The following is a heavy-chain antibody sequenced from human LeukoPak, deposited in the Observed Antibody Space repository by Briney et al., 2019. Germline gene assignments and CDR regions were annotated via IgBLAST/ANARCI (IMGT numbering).Heavy chain of an antibody. Sequence: GASVKVSCKASGGTFTTYAISWVRQAPGQGLEWMGGIIPISGLAYYAQKFQGRVTITADEFTTTAYMEVSSLRSDDTAVYYCARGAHSCGPLGKSHSYFYVMDVWGQGTAVTVSS. J-gene: IGHJ6*02. D-gene: IGHD2-21*01. CDR1: GGTFTTYA. CDR3: ARGAHSCGPLGKSHSYFYVMDV. CDR2: IIPISGLA. V-gene: IGHV1-69*13.